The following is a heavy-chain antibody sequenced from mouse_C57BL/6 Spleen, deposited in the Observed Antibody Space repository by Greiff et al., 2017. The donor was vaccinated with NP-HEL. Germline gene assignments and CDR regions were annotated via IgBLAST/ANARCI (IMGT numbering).Heavy chain of an antibody. D-gene: IGHD2-3*01. V-gene: IGHV1-54*01. CDR1: GYAFTNYL. CDR2: INPGSGGT. CDR3: ATRAYDGYYPFAY. J-gene: IGHJ3*01. Sequence: VMLVESGAELVRPGTSVKVSCKASGYAFTNYLIEWVKQRPGQGLEWIGVINPGSGGTNYNEKFKGKATLTADKSSSTAYMQLSSLTSEDSAVYFCATRAYDGYYPFAYWGQGTLVTVSA.